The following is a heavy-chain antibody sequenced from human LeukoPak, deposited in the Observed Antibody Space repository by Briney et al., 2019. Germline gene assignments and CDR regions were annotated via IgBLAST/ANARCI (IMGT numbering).Heavy chain of an antibody. D-gene: IGHD3-22*01. CDR2: TSSSDSGK. J-gene: IGHJ4*02. Sequence: GGSLRLSCVVSGFTLSNYAMSWVRQAPGKGLEWVAATSSSDSGKYHADSVRGRFTISRDNSKNTFHLQMNSLRAEDTAVYYCARRAGDYSHPYDYWGQGTLVTVSS. CDR1: GFTLSNYA. CDR3: ARRAGDYSHPYDY. V-gene: IGHV3-23*01.